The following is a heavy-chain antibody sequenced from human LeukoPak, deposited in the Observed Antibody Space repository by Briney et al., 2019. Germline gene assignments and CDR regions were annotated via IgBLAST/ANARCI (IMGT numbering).Heavy chain of an antibody. CDR3: ARGHDNTGYNYFDY. Sequence: ASVKVSCKASGYIFTDYYIHWVRQAPGQGLQRMGWINPLSGGTNYAQKFRGMLTMTRDTSIATIYMDLSSLMSDDTAVYYCARGHDNTGYNYFDYWGQGTLVTVSS. D-gene: IGHD5-18*01. CDR1: GYIFTDYY. J-gene: IGHJ4*02. CDR2: INPLSGGT. V-gene: IGHV1-2*02.